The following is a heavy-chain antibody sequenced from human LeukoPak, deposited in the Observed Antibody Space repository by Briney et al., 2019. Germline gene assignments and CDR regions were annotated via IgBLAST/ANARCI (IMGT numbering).Heavy chain of an antibody. D-gene: IGHD4-23*01. CDR3: ARDSATVVTPVGY. Sequence: GASVKVSCKASGGTFSSYDISWVRQAPGQGLEWMGWISAYDGNTNYAQKLQGRVTMTTDTSTSTAYMELRSLRSDDTAVYYCARDSATVVTPVGYWGQGTLVTVSS. J-gene: IGHJ4*02. CDR2: ISAYDGNT. V-gene: IGHV1-18*01. CDR1: GGTFSSYD.